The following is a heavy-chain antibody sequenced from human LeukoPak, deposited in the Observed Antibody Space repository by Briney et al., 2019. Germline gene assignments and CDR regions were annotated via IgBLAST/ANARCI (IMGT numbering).Heavy chain of an antibody. Sequence: ASVKVSCKASGGTFSSYAISWVRQAPGQGLEWMGRIIPILGIANYAQKFQGRVTITADKSTSTAYMELSSLRSEDTAVYYCARESGGRYSSGWYGPIWYYFDYWGQGTLVIVSS. D-gene: IGHD6-19*01. V-gene: IGHV1-69*04. J-gene: IGHJ4*02. CDR3: ARESGGRYSSGWYGPIWYYFDY. CDR2: IIPILGIA. CDR1: GGTFSSYA.